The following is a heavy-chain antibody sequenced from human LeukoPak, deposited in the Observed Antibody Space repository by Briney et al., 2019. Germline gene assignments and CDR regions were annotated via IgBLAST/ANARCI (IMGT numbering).Heavy chain of an antibody. J-gene: IGHJ3*01. CDR1: GYSISRGYS. CDR2: MYHSEST. CDR3: ARFDHVWETHGMDAFDL. Sequence: SETLSLTRAVSGYSISRGYSWGWIRQPPGMGLEWIGNMYHSESTHYNPSLKSRVTISADTSKNQFSLKLSSVTAAGTAVYYCARFDHVWETHGMDAFDLWGQGTMVTVSS. D-gene: IGHD3-16*01. V-gene: IGHV4-38-2*01.